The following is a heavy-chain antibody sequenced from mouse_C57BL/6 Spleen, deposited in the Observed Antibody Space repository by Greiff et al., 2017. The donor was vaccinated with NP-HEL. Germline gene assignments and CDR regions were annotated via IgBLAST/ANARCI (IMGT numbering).Heavy chain of an antibody. D-gene: IGHD4-1*01. J-gene: IGHJ4*01. CDR1: GYAFSSSW. CDR3: AINWDGYAMDY. V-gene: IGHV1-82*01. CDR2: ISPGDGAT. Sequence: VKLMASGPELVKPGASVKISCKASGYAFSSSWMNWVKQRPGKGLEWIGRISPGDGATNYNGKFKGKATLTADKSSSTAYMQLSSLTSEDSAVYFCAINWDGYAMDYWGQGTSVTVSS.